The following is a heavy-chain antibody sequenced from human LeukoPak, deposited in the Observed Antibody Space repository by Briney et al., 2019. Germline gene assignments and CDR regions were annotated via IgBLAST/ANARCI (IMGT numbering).Heavy chain of an antibody. J-gene: IGHJ3*02. CDR1: GYTFTGYY. V-gene: IGHV1-8*03. D-gene: IGHD3-22*01. CDR3: ARADSSGNAFDI. Sequence: GASVKVSCKASGYTFTGYYMHWVRQATGQGLEWMGWMNPNSGNTGYAQKFQGRVNITRNTSISTAYMELSSLRSEDTAVYYCARADSSGNAFDIWGQGTMVTVSS. CDR2: MNPNSGNT.